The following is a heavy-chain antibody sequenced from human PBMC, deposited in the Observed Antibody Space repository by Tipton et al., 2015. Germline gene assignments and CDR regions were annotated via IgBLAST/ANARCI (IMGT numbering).Heavy chain of an antibody. Sequence: QLVQSGAEVKKPGESLKISCKGSGYSFTSYWIGWVRQMPGKGLEWMGIIYPGDSQTRYNPSFQGQVTISADKSISTAYLQWNSLKASDTAMYYCARLGLDTSWWVDYWGQGTLVTVSS. D-gene: IGHD2-8*02. J-gene: IGHJ4*02. CDR1: GYSFTSYW. CDR3: ARLGLDTSWWVDY. CDR2: IYPGDSQT. V-gene: IGHV5-51*01.